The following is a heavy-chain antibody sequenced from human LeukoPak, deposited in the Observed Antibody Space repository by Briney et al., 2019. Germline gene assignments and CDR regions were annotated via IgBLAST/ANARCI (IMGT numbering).Heavy chain of an antibody. CDR2: IKQDGSEK. Sequence: GGSLRLSCAASGFTFSSYWMSWVRQAPGKGLEWVANIKQDGSEKYYVDSVKGRFTISRDNAKNSLYLQMNSLRAEDTAVYYCARDPTNPERYSYGPEDYWGQGTLVTVSS. CDR3: ARDPTNPERYSYGPEDY. CDR1: GFTFSSYW. D-gene: IGHD5-18*01. V-gene: IGHV3-7*01. J-gene: IGHJ4*02.